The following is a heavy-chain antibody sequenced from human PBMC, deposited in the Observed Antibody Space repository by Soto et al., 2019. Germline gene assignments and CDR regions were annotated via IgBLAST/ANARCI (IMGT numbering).Heavy chain of an antibody. CDR2: IYYSGST. CDR3: ARERGRIGFDP. D-gene: IGHD3-10*01. CDR1: GGSISSYY. J-gene: IGHJ5*02. V-gene: IGHV4-59*01. Sequence: QVQLQESGPGLVKPSETLSLTCTVSGGSISSYYWSWIRQPPGKGLEWIGYIYYSGSTNYNPSLKRRVTLSVDTSKNQFSRKLSSVTTADTAVYYCARERGRIGFDPWGQGTLVTVSS.